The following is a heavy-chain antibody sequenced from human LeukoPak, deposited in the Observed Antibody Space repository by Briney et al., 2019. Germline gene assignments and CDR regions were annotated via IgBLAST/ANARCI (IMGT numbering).Heavy chain of an antibody. Sequence: GASVKVSCKASGYSFTKYYIHWVRQAPGQGLEWMGIIRPGDGDTTNAQKFQGRVTMTRDTPTGTVYMQLTSLTSEDTAVYYCAREVGSTDHWGQGTLVTVSS. CDR2: IRPGDGDT. J-gene: IGHJ4*02. D-gene: IGHD1-26*01. CDR3: AREVGSTDH. CDR1: GYSFTKYY. V-gene: IGHV1-46*01.